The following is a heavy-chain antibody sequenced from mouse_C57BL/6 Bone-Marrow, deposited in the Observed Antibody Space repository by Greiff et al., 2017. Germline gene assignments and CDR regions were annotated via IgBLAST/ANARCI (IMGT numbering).Heavy chain of an antibody. D-gene: IGHD1-1*01. CDR3: ASQNGSSYVGVWFAY. CDR2: IWGVGST. J-gene: IGHJ3*01. Sequence: VMLVESGPGLVAPSQSLSITCTVSGFSLTSYGVDWVRQSPGKGLEWLGVIWGVGSTNYNSALKSRLSISKDNSKSQVFLKMNSLQTDDTAMYYCASQNGSSYVGVWFAYWGQGTLVTVSA. V-gene: IGHV2-6*01. CDR1: GFSLTSYG.